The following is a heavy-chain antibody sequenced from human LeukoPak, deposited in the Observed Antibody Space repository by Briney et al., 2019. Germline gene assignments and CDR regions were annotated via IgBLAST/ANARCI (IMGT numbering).Heavy chain of an antibody. CDR3: ARFGIRGCISITKCYTSFFYHGMDV. CDR1: GYSFLYYW. D-gene: IGHD2-2*02. V-gene: IGHV5-51*01. J-gene: IGHJ6*01. CDR2: NIPYGSYI. Sequence: GEALKIFCKGSGYSFLYYWNGWVRPMPGKGAGLVGLNIPYGSYIKFSPSFQGQVAISDDKSISSDYVQWGSLKASDTAMYYCARFGIRGCISITKCYTSFFYHGMDVWGQGTTVTVSS.